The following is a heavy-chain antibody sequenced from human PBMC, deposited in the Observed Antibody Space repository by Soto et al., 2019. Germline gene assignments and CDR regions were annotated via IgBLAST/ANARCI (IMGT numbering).Heavy chain of an antibody. Sequence: SDNLSLTCTVSGGSISSYYWSWIRQPPGKGLVWIGYIYYSGSTNYNPSLKSRVTISVDTSKNQLSLKLSSVTAADTAVYYCARXRAYYDILTGYLGWFDPWGQGTLVTVSS. J-gene: IGHJ5*02. D-gene: IGHD3-9*01. CDR2: IYYSGST. V-gene: IGHV4-59*01. CDR1: GGSISSYY. CDR3: ARXRAYYDILTGYLGWFDP.